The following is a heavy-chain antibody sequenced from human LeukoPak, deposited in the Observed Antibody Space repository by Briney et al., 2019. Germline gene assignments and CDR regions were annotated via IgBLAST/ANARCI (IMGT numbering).Heavy chain of an antibody. V-gene: IGHV3-23*01. CDR2: ISGSGGDT. CDR1: GFTFSSFA. D-gene: IGHD3-22*01. J-gene: IGHJ6*02. CDR3: AKVRFDSSGYYYTYYYYGMDV. Sequence: PGGSLRLSCAASGFTFSSFAMIWVRQAPGKGLEWVSGISGSGGDTYYAGSVKGRFTVSRDNSKSTLYLQMTSLRAEDTAVYFCAKVRFDSSGYYYTYYYYGMDVWGQGTTVTVSS.